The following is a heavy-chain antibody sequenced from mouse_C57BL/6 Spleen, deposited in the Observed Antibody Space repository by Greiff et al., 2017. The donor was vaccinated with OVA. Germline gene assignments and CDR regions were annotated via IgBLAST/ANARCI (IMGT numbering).Heavy chain of an antibody. J-gene: IGHJ2*01. CDR2: IDPSDSYT. Sequence: QVQLQQPGAELVMPGASVKLSCKASGYTFTSYWMHWVKQRPGQGLEWIGEIDPSDSYTNYNQKFKSKSTLTVDKSSSTAYMQLSSLTSEDSAVYYCARRDYDLFDYWGQGTTLTVSS. V-gene: IGHV1-69*01. CDR1: GYTFTSYW. D-gene: IGHD2-4*01. CDR3: ARRDYDLFDY.